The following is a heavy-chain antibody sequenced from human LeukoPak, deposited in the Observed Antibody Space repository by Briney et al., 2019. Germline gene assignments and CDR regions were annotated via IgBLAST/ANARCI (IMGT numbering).Heavy chain of an antibody. CDR1: GYTLTELS. D-gene: IGHD3-22*01. CDR2: FDPEDGET. Sequence: GASVKVSCKVSGYTLTELSMHWVRQAPGKGLEWMGGFDPEDGETIYAQKFQGRVTMTEDTSTDTAYMELSRLRSDDTAVYYCARDTSWQDSSGYFDYWGQGTLVTVSS. V-gene: IGHV1-24*01. J-gene: IGHJ4*02. CDR3: ARDTSWQDSSGYFDY.